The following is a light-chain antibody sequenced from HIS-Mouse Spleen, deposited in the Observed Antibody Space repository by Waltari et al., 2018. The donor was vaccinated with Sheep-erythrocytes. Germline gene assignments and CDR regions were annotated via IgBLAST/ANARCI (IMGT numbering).Light chain of an antibody. V-gene: IGKV1-12*01. CDR3: QQSYSTPYT. J-gene: IGKJ2*01. Sequence: DIQMTQSPSSVSASVGDRVTITCRASQGISSWLGWYQQKPGKAPKLLIYAASSLQSGVPSRFSGSGSGTDFTLTISSLQPEDFATYYCQQSYSTPYTFDQGTKLEIK. CDR2: AAS. CDR1: QGISSW.